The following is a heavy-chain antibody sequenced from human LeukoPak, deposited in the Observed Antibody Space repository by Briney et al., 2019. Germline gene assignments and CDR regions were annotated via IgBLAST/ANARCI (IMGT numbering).Heavy chain of an antibody. CDR3: ARAGGNPANYYYYMDV. Sequence: ASLKGSCKASDYTFTSPGICWVRHAPGQGLEWMGWISAYNVNTNYAQKLQGRVTMTTDTSTSTAYMELRSLRSDDTAVYYCARAGGNPANYYYYMDVWGKGTTVTVSS. J-gene: IGHJ6*03. D-gene: IGHD3-16*01. CDR1: DYTFTSPG. V-gene: IGHV1-18*01. CDR2: ISAYNVNT.